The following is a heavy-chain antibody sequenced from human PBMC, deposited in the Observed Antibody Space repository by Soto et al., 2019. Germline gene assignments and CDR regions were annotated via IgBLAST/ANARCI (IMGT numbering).Heavy chain of an antibody. V-gene: IGHV4-61*01. J-gene: IGHJ4*02. CDR1: GGSVSSANYY. Sequence: QVQLQESGPGLVKPSETLSLTCTVSGGSVSSANYYWSWIRQPPGKGLEWIGYIYYSGSTNYNPSLKSRVTISVDTSKNQFSLKLTSVTAADTAVYYCARASRAVAAPRYYFDYWGKGNLVTVSS. D-gene: IGHD6-13*01. CDR3: ARASRAVAAPRYYFDY. CDR2: IYYSGST.